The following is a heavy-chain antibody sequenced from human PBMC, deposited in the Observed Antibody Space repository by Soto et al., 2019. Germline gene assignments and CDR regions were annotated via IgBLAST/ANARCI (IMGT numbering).Heavy chain of an antibody. V-gene: IGHV3-23*01. J-gene: IGHJ5*01. CDR3: ARRSIISACFDS. D-gene: IGHD6-19*01. CDR2: ITNNGGST. Sequence: GGSLRLSCVASGFTFSSYAMSWVRQTPGKGLEWVSIITNNGGSTYYADSMKGRFTISRDNSRNTLHLQMNSLRADDTAVYYCARRSIISACFDSWGQGTLVTVSS. CDR1: GFTFSSYA.